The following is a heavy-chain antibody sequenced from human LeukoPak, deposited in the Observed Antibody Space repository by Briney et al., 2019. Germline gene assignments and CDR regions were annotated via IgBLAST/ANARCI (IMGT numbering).Heavy chain of an antibody. J-gene: IGHJ3*02. CDR3: AREVRTPGDGYSRGDDAFDI. CDR1: GYTFTGYY. D-gene: IGHD5-24*01. V-gene: IGHV1-2*02. Sequence: GASVKVSCKASGYTFTGYYMHWVRQAPGQGLEWIGWINPNSGGTNYAQKFQGRVTMTRDMSTSTVYMELSSLRSEDTAVYYCAREVRTPGDGYSRGDDAFDIWGQGTMVTVSS. CDR2: INPNSGGT.